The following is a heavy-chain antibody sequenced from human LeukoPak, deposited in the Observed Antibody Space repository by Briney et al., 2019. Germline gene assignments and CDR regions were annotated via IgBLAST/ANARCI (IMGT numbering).Heavy chain of an antibody. D-gene: IGHD3-10*02. CDR2: ISSSSSYI. V-gene: IGHV3-21*01. Sequence: GGSLRLSCAASGFTFSSYIMNWVRQAPGKGLEWVSSISSSSSYIYYADSVKGRFTISRDNAKNSLYLQMNSLSAQDTAVYYCAELGITMIGGVWGKGTTVTISS. CDR1: GFTFSSYI. J-gene: IGHJ6*04. CDR3: AELGITMIGGV.